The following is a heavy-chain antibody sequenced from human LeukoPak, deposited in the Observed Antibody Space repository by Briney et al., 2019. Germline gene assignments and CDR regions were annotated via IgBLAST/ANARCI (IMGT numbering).Heavy chain of an antibody. J-gene: IGHJ4*02. CDR3: ARGSNDSIDY. V-gene: IGHV4-4*02. Sequence: SGTLSLTCAVSGGSISSSNWWSWVRQPPGQGLEWIGSIYYSGSTYYNPSLKSRVTISVDTSKNQFSLKLSSVTAADTAVYYCARGSNDSIDYWGQGTLVTVSS. CDR1: GGSISSSNW. D-gene: IGHD3-22*01. CDR2: IYYSGST.